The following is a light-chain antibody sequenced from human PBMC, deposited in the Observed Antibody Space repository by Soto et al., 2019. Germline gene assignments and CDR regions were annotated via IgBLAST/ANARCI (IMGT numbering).Light chain of an antibody. V-gene: IGKV1-17*01. CDR2: AAS. Sequence: IQMTQSPSSLSASVGDRLSITCRASQVITNDLGWYQQKPGKAPKRLIYAASTLQSGVPSRFSGSGSGTEFTLTISSLQPEDFVLYYCQHFRAFGQGTRLEIK. J-gene: IGKJ5*01. CDR1: QVITND. CDR3: QHFRA.